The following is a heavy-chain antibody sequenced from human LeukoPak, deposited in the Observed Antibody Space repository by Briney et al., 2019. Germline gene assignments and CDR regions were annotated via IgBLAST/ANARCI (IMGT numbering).Heavy chain of an antibody. D-gene: IGHD3-10*02. J-gene: IGHJ6*04. CDR1: GFTFSSYE. CDR3: AELGITMIGGV. Sequence: GGSLRLSCAASGFTFSSYEMNWVRQAPGKGLEWVSYISSSGSTIYYADSVKGRFTISRDNAKNSPYLQMNSLRAEDTAVYYCAELGITMIGGVWGKGTTVTVSS. CDR2: ISSSGSTI. V-gene: IGHV3-48*03.